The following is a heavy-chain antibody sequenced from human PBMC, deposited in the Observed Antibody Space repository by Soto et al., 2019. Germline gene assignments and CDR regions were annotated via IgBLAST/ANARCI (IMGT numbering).Heavy chain of an antibody. CDR2: IIPNFNSP. J-gene: IGHJ4*02. D-gene: IGHD2-8*02. Sequence: GASVKVSCKASGGTFRSNTISWVRQAPGQRLEWMGGIIPNFNSPTYARKFQGRVTITADESTNTAYIEVRSLRSEDTAVYYCARDGRIGTYWPAYWGQGTQVTVSS. V-gene: IGHV1-69*13. CDR3: ARDGRIGTYWPAY. CDR1: GGTFRSNT.